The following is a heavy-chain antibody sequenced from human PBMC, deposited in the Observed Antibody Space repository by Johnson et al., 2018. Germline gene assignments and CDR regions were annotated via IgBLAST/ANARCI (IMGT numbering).Heavy chain of an antibody. CDR1: GFTLSSNAYA. D-gene: IGHD5/OR15-5a*01. CDR2: ISRDSTTT. Sequence: VQLQESGGGLVHPGGSQRLSCAASGFTLSSNAYAMSWVRQAPGKGLEWVSAISRDSTTTYYTDSVKGRFTISRDDSKNTLYLQMNSLRAEDTAVYYCAKIVVYDPPTWGQGTLVTVSS. J-gene: IGHJ5*01. CDR3: AKIVVYDPPT. V-gene: IGHV3-23*01.